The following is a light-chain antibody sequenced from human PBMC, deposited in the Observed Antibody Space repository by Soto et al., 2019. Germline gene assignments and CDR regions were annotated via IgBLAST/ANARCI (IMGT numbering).Light chain of an antibody. CDR1: QDISRY. CDR3: QQYYEFPLT. CDR2: VAS. Sequence: AIRMTQSPSSLSASPGDRVTITCRASQDISRYLAWYQQKPGKAPNLLIYVASTLQSGVPSRFSGSGSGTDFTLTISRLQSEDFATYYCQQYYEFPLTFGGVTKVQIK. V-gene: IGKV1-8*01. J-gene: IGKJ4*01.